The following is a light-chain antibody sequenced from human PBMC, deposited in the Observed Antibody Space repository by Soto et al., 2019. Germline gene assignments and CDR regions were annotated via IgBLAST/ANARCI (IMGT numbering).Light chain of an antibody. CDR2: GAS. CDR3: QQYGSSPTT. J-gene: IGKJ2*01. CDR1: QSVSSSY. Sequence: EIVLTQSPGTLSLSPGERATLSCRASQSVSSSYLAWYQQKPGQAPRLLIYGASSRATGIPDRFSGSGSGTDFTLTISRLEPEDFAVYYCQQYGSSPTTFGQGTKLVIK. V-gene: IGKV3-20*01.